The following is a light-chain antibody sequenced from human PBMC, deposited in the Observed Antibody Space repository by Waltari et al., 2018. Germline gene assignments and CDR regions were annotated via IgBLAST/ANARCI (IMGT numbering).Light chain of an antibody. V-gene: IGLV5-37*01. CDR2: YNSDSEK. J-gene: IGLJ3*02. Sequence: QPVLTQPPSSSASPVASARLTCTLPSVINVGYFNIYWYQQKPGSPPRFLLYYNSDSEKAQGSGVPSRFSGSKDASAKAGILLISGLQSEDEADYYCMFWPSNVWVFGGGTKLTVL. CDR3: MFWPSNVWV. CDR1: SVINVGYFN.